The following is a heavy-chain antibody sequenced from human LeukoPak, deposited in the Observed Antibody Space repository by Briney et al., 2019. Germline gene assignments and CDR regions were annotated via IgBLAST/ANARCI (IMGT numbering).Heavy chain of an antibody. Sequence: PGRSLRLSCVTSGFIFSSYGIHWVRQAAGKGLEWVAFIRNDGSDTYHANSVRGRFSISRDNSKNTVYLHMNSLRAEDTAVYYCARDRGKDYFDNWGQGTQVTVSS. CDR1: GFIFSSYG. D-gene: IGHD4-23*01. J-gene: IGHJ4*02. V-gene: IGHV3-33*01. CDR2: IRNDGSDT. CDR3: ARDRGKDYFDN.